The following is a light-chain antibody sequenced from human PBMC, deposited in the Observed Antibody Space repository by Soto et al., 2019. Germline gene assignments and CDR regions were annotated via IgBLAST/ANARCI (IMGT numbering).Light chain of an antibody. CDR3: QQRSDWPVT. CDR1: QSVSSY. CDR2: DAS. Sequence: EIVLTQSPATLSLSPGEGATLSCRASQSVSSYLAWYQQKPGQAPRLLIYDASNRATGIPARFSGSGSGTDFTLIISSLEPEDFAGYDCQQRSDWPVTFGLGTKVEV. J-gene: IGKJ1*01. V-gene: IGKV3-11*01.